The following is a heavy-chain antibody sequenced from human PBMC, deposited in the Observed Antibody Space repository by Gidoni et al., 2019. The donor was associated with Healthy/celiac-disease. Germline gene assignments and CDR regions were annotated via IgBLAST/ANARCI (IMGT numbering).Heavy chain of an antibody. CDR2: SRGSGVST. D-gene: IGHD2-21*02. CDR1: GFTFSSYA. Sequence: EVHLLESGGGLVQHGGSLRLSCAASGFTFSSYAMRWVRQDPGQGPEWGSASRGSGVSTYYADSVKGRFTISRDNSKNTLYLQMNSLRAENTAVYYCASYGVTAILGEDYYYYGMDVWGQGTTVTVSS. J-gene: IGHJ6*02. CDR3: ASYGVTAILGEDYYYYGMDV. V-gene: IGHV3-23*01.